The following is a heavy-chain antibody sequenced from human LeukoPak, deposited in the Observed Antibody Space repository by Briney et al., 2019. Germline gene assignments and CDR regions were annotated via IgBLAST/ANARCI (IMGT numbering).Heavy chain of an antibody. D-gene: IGHD3-22*01. J-gene: IGHJ4*02. CDR3: ARGTYYYDSRGDLFDY. V-gene: IGHV4-34*01. Sequence: SETLSLTCAVCGGSFSGYYWSWIRQPPGKGLEWIGEINHSGSTNYNPSLKSRVTISVDTSKNQFSLKLSSVTAADTAVYYCARGTYYYDSRGDLFDYWGQGTLVTVSS. CDR2: INHSGST. CDR1: GGSFSGYY.